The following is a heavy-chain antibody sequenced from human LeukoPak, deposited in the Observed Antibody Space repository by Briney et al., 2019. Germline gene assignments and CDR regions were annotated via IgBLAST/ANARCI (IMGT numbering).Heavy chain of an antibody. V-gene: IGHV1-8*01. J-gene: IGHJ6*02. Sequence: ASVKVSCKASGYTFTSYDINWVRQATGQGLEWMGWMNPNSGNTGYAQKFQGRVTMTRNTSISTAYMELSSLRSEDTAVYYCARGYSNSLGQYYYGMDVWGQGTTVTVSS. D-gene: IGHD6-13*01. CDR1: GYTFTSYD. CDR2: MNPNSGNT. CDR3: ARGYSNSLGQYYYGMDV.